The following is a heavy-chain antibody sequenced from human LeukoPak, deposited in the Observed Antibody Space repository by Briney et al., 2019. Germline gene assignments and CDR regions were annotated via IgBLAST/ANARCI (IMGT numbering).Heavy chain of an antibody. CDR2: ISAHNGNT. D-gene: IGHD3-10*01. CDR1: GGTFSSYA. CDR3: ARAINYYGSGSYGGYFDY. Sequence: GSSVKVSCKASGGTFSSYAISWVRQAPGQGLEWMGWISAHNGNTSYAQKLQGRVTMTTDTSTSTASMELRSLRSDDTAVYYCARAINYYGSGSYGGYFDYWGQGTLVTVSS. V-gene: IGHV1-18*01. J-gene: IGHJ4*02.